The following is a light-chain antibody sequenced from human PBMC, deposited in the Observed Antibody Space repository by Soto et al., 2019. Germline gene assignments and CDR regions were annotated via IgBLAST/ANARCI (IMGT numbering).Light chain of an antibody. CDR2: WAS. CDR1: QSVLYSSNNKNY. J-gene: IGKJ1*01. Sequence: DIVMTQSPDSLALSLGETATINCKSSQSVLYSSNNKNYLAWYQQKPGQPPNLLIYWASTREFGVPDRFSGSGSGTEFTLTISSLQAEDVAVYYCQQYYSTPRTFGHGTKVDIK. CDR3: QQYYSTPRT. V-gene: IGKV4-1*01.